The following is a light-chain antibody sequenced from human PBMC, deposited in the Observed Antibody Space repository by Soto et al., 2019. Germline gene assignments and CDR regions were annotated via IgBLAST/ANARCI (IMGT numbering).Light chain of an antibody. CDR1: QDINSA. J-gene: IGKJ4*01. V-gene: IGKV1-13*02. CDR3: QQFRSSLT. Sequence: AIQLTQSPSSLSASVGDRVTITCRASQDINSALAWYQQRPGKAPKLLIFDVSNLETGVPSRFSGSGSGADFPLTINSLQPEDFATYYCQQFRSSLTFGGGTKVEIK. CDR2: DVS.